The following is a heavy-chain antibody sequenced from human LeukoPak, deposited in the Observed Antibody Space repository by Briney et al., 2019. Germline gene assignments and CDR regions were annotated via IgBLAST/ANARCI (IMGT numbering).Heavy chain of an antibody. V-gene: IGHV4-59*01. CDR1: GCTISSDY. J-gene: IGHJ2*01. CDR3: SRLPASCYFDL. CDR2: IYYSGSS. Sequence: SETLPLTCTVSGCTISSDYWSWIRQPPGKGLEWIGYIYYSGSSNYNPSRMSRGTMSQDPSQMYFPSMLSYVTAADTADDYSSRLPASCYFDLWGRGTLVTVSS.